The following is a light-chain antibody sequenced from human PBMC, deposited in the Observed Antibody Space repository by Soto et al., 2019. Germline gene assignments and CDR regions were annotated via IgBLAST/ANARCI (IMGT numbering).Light chain of an antibody. V-gene: IGLV2-11*01. CDR1: SRDVGGYDY. CDR2: DVS. J-gene: IGLJ2*01. Sequence: QCVLTQPGSVSGFPGQSVTITCTENSRDVGGYDYVSWYQQHPGKAPKPMIYDVSKRPSGVPDRFSGSKSGNTASLTISGLQAEDEADYYCCSYAGIYSPFGGGTKVTVL. CDR3: CSYAGIYSP.